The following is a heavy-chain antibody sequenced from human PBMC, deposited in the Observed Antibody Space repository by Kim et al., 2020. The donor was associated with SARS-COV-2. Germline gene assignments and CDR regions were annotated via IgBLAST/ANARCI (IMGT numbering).Heavy chain of an antibody. CDR1: GGTFSSYA. D-gene: IGHD3-22*01. V-gene: IGHV1-69*13. CDR3: ARGPEGYYYDSSGYS. J-gene: IGHJ5*02. CDR2: IIPIFGTA. Sequence: SVKVSCKASGGTFSSYAISWVRQAPGQGLEWMGGIIPIFGTANYAQKFQGRVTITADESTSTAYMELSSLRYEDTAVYYCARGPEGYYYDSSGYSWGQGTLVTVSS.